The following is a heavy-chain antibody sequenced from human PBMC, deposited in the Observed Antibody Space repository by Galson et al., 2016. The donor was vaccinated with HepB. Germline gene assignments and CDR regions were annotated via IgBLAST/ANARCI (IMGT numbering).Heavy chain of an antibody. V-gene: IGHV3-30*03. CDR2: IAFDGSTQ. CDR3: EREVGPFDAFDV. CDR1: GFTFSDYY. D-gene: IGHD1-26*01. J-gene: IGHJ3*01. Sequence: SLRLSCAASGFTFSDYYMSWICQSPGKGLEWEAAIAFDGSTQAYGESVKGRFTISRDNARKTVAIPMTGLRNEDTANYFCEREVGPFDAFDVWGQGTMVTGAS.